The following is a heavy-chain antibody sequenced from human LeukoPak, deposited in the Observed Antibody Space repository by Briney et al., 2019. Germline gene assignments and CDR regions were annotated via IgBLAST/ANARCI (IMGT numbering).Heavy chain of an antibody. CDR3: AREGTSGGLNWLDP. V-gene: IGHV4-4*07. Sequence: SETLSLTCTVSGGSFSSYYWSWIRQPAGKGLEWIGRIYTSGSTNYNPSLKSRVTMSVDTSKNQFSLRLSSVNAADTAVYFCAREGTSGGLNWLDPWGQGTLVTVSS. J-gene: IGHJ5*02. CDR1: GGSFSSYY. CDR2: IYTSGST. D-gene: IGHD3-10*01.